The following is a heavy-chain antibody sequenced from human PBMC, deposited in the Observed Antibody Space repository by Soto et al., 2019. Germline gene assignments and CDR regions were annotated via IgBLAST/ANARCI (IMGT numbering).Heavy chain of an antibody. J-gene: IGHJ6*02. CDR1: GGPIRSYY. D-gene: IGHD2-2*01. CDR3: AREARGGYCSSTSCPGGYYGMDV. V-gene: IGHV4-4*07. Sequence: SDTLSLTCTVSGGPIRSYYWSWIRRPAGKGLEWNGRIYTSGSTNYNPSLKSRVTMSVDTSKNQFSLKLSSVTAADTAVYYCAREARGGYCSSTSCPGGYYGMDVWGQGTTVTVS. CDR2: IYTSGST.